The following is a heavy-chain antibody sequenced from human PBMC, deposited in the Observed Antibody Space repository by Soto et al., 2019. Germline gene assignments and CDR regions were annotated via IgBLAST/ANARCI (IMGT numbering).Heavy chain of an antibody. D-gene: IGHD6-19*01. CDR3: ARGVAGTGFDL. CDR1: GDSVSSNSAA. J-gene: IGHJ4*02. Sequence: QTLSLTCAISGDSVSSNSAAWNWIRSSPSRGLEWLGRTYYRSNWRHDYAVSVKSRITVNPDTSKNHFSLQLNSVTPDDTAVYYCARGVAGTGFDLWGQGTLVTVSS. V-gene: IGHV6-1*01. CDR2: TYYRSNWRH.